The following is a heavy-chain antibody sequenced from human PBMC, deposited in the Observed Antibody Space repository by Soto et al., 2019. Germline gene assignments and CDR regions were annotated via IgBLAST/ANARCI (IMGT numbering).Heavy chain of an antibody. V-gene: IGHV3-30-3*01. J-gene: IGHJ4*01. D-gene: IGHD2-8*01. CDR3: ARGGFCTDGGCYLFDY. Sequence: GGSLRLSCAASGFTFSSYAMHWVRQAPGKGLEWVAVISYDGSNKYYADSVKGRFTISRDNSKNTLYLQMNSLRAEDTAVYYCARGGFCTDGGCYLFDYWGQGTLVTVSS. CDR2: ISYDGSNK. CDR1: GFTFSSYA.